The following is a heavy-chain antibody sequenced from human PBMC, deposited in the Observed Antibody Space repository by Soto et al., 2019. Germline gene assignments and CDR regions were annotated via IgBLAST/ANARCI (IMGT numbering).Heavy chain of an antibody. D-gene: IGHD6-13*01. V-gene: IGHV1-69*06. Sequence: QVQLVQSGAEVKKPGSSVKVSCKASGGTFSSYAISWVRQAPGQGLEWMGGIIPIFGTANYAQKFQGRVTITADKSTSTAYMELSSLRSENTAVYYCASRLGYSSSWYYGMDVWGQGTTVTVSS. CDR3: ASRLGYSSSWYYGMDV. CDR2: IIPIFGTA. CDR1: GGTFSSYA. J-gene: IGHJ6*02.